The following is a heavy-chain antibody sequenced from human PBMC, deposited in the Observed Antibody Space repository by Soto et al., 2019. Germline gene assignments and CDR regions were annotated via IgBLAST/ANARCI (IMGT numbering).Heavy chain of an antibody. Sequence: EVSLVESGGGLVQTGGSLRLSCAISESTVRRDWMNWVRQAPGKGLEWVAHTNHDGSEKYYVDSVKGRFTISRDNAKNSLFLQMNSLEAGDTAMYYCSGGVGDAFWGQGTLVTVSS. CDR1: ESTVRRDW. J-gene: IGHJ4*02. CDR2: TNHDGSEK. CDR3: SGGVGDAF. V-gene: IGHV3-7*04. D-gene: IGHD1-26*01.